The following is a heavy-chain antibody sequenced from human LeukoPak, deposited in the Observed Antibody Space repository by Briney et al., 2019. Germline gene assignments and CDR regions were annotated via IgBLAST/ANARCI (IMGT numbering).Heavy chain of an antibody. CDR2: IKSSNT. V-gene: IGHV4-61*02. CDR3: ARVPDWTYVPDY. J-gene: IGHJ4*02. Sequence: SETLSLTCTVSGGSISSDRFYWTWVRQPAGKVLEWIGRIKSSNTNYNPSLKSRVSISLDTSTNQFSLKLSSLTAADTAVYYCARVPDWTYVPDYWGQGILVTVSS. D-gene: IGHD3-16*01. CDR1: GGSISSDRFY.